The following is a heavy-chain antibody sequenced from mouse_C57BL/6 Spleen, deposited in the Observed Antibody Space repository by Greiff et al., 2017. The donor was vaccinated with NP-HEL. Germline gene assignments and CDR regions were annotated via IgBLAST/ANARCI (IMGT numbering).Heavy chain of an antibody. D-gene: IGHD3-3*01. J-gene: IGHJ3*01. CDR1: GYAFSSSW. Sequence: QVQLQDSGPELVKPGASVKISCKASGYAFSSSWMNWVKQRPGKGLEWIGRIYPGDGDTNYNGKFEGKAKLTADKSSSSAYMQPSSLTSEDSAVYFSACSAGTWFSYLGQGTRVTVSA. CDR3: ACSAGTWFSY. V-gene: IGHV1-82*01. CDR2: IYPGDGDT.